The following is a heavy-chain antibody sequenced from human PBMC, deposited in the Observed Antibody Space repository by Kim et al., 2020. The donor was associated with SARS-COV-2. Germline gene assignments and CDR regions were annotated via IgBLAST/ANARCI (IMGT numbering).Heavy chain of an antibody. V-gene: IGHV4-59*01. J-gene: IGHJ6*03. Sequence: SETRSLTCSVSGASISRYYWSWIRQSPGKGLEWMGYIYNRGSTNYNPSLKSRLTISLHTSKNHFSLKLRSVTAADTAVHFCAKSLDYSYYMDVWGEGTT. CDR3: AKSLDYSYYMDV. CDR2: IYNRGST. CDR1: GASISRYY.